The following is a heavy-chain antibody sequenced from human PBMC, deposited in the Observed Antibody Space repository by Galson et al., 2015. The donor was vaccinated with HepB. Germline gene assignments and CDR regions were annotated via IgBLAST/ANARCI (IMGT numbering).Heavy chain of an antibody. CDR2: IYPGDSDT. D-gene: IGHD2-2*01. V-gene: IGHV5-51*01. CDR3: ASQSKRKVPAATGYYYYMDV. J-gene: IGHJ6*03. CDR1: GYSFTSYW. Sequence: QSGAEVKKPGESLKISCKGSGYSFTSYWIGWVRQMPGKGLEWMGIIYPGDSDTRYSPSFQGQVTISADKSISTAYLQWSSLKASDTAMYYCASQSKRKVPAATGYYYYMDVWGKGTTVTVSS.